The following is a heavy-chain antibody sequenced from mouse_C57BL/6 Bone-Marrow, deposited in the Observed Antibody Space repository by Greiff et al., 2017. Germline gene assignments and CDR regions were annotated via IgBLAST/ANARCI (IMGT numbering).Heavy chain of an antibody. CDR1: GFTFSSYA. V-gene: IGHV5-9-1*02. J-gene: IGHJ4*01. CDR2: ISSGGDYI. Sequence: EVHLVESGAGLVKPGGSLKLSCAASGFTFSSYAMSWVRQTPEKRLEWVAYISSGGDYIYYADTVKGRFTISRDNARNTLYLQMSSLKSEDTAMYYCTRDGGYGNYPPYAMDYWGQGTSVTVSS. D-gene: IGHD2-1*01. CDR3: TRDGGYGNYPPYAMDY.